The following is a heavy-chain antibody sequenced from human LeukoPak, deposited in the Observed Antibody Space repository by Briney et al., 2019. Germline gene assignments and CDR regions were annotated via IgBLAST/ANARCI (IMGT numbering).Heavy chain of an antibody. J-gene: IGHJ4*02. CDR3: TRDLANSWYYY. D-gene: IGHD6-13*01. CDR1: GASISSHY. CDR2: IYYSGST. Sequence: PSETLSLTCAVSGASISSHYWSWIRQSPGKGLEWIGYIYYSGSTNYNPSLKSRVTISVDTSKNQFSLKLSYVTAADTAVHYCTRDLANSWYYYWGRGILVTVSS. V-gene: IGHV4-59*11.